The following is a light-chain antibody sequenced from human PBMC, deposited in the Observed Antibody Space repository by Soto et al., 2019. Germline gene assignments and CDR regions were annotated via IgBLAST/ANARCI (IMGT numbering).Light chain of an antibody. J-gene: IGKJ5*01. CDR2: DAS. Sequence: EIVLTQSPGTLSLSPGERATLSCRASQNVDTKYLAWYQFKPGQAPRLLIYDASNRATGIPARFSGSGSGTDFPPSISSLEPEDFAVYYCQQRSNWPPITFGQGTRLEIK. CDR3: QQRSNWPPIT. CDR1: QNVDTKY. V-gene: IGKV3-11*01.